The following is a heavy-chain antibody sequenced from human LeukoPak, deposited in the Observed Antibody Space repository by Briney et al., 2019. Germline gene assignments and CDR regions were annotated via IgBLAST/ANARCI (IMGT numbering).Heavy chain of an antibody. CDR2: IFHTGSS. D-gene: IGHD3-3*01. CDR1: DYSISSGYF. V-gene: IGHV4-38-2*02. Sequence: SETLSLTCTVSDYSISSGYFWTWIRQPPGKGLEWIGSIFHTGSSYYNPFLKSPVAISVDTSKNQFSLELSSVTAADTAVYYCARDLGLTISDNWFDPWGQGTLVTVSS. CDR3: ARDLGLTISDNWFDP. J-gene: IGHJ5*02.